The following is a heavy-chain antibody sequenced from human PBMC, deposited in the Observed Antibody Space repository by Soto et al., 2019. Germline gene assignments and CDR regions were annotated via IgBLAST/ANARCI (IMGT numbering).Heavy chain of an antibody. J-gene: IGHJ4*02. CDR3: ARDRPEYYYDSSGYYPF. CDR1: GFTVSSSY. Sequence: GGSLRLSCAASGFTVSSSYMSWVRQAPGKGLEWVSVIYSGGSTYYADSVKGRFTISRDNSKNTLYLQMNSLRAEDTAVYYCARDRPEYYYDSSGYYPFWGQGTLVTV. D-gene: IGHD3-22*01. V-gene: IGHV3-66*01. CDR2: IYSGGST.